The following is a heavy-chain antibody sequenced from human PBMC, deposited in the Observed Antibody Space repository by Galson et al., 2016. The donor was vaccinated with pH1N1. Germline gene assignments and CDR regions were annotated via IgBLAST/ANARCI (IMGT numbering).Heavy chain of an antibody. D-gene: IGHD1-14*01. CDR2: IYYSGNT. CDR3: ARGKSEPGFYYHYMDV. J-gene: IGHJ6*03. Sequence: SETLSLTCTVSGGSIRNCYWTWIRQPPGKGLEWLGFIYYSGNTMYNPSLKSRVTISVDMSNNQSYLRLTSVTAADAAIYFCARGKSEPGFYYHYMDVWGKGTTVTVSS. V-gene: IGHV4-59*01. CDR1: GGSIRNCY.